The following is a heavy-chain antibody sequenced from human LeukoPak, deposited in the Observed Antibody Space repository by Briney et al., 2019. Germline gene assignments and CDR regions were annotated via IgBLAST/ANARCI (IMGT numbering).Heavy chain of an antibody. D-gene: IGHD3-10*01. Sequence: PGGSLRLSCAASGFTFSDYYMSWIRQAPGKGLEWVSYISSSGSTIYYADSVKGRFTISRDNAKNSLYLQMNSLRAEDTAVYYCARDRRSHYGSGSYIPPFFDYWGQGTLVTVSS. CDR2: ISSSGSTI. CDR1: GFTFSDYY. V-gene: IGHV3-11*04. CDR3: ARDRRSHYGSGSYIPPFFDY. J-gene: IGHJ4*02.